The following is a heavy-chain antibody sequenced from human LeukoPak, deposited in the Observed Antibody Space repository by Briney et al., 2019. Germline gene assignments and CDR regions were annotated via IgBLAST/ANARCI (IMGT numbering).Heavy chain of an antibody. D-gene: IGHD4-17*01. V-gene: IGHV4-34*01. Sequence: NSSETLSLTCAVYGGSFSGYYWSWIRQPPGKGLEWIGEINHSGSTNYNPSLKSRVTISVDTSKNQFSLKLSSVTAADTAVYYCASKDTVTGSYGMDVWGQGTTVTVSS. CDR2: INHSGST. CDR1: GGSFSGYY. CDR3: ASKDTVTGSYGMDV. J-gene: IGHJ6*02.